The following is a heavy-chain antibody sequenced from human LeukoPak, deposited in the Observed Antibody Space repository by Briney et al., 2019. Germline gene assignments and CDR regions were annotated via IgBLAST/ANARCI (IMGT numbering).Heavy chain of an antibody. D-gene: IGHD3-10*01. V-gene: IGHV1-2*02. CDR1: GYTFTAYY. CDR2: INPNSGGT. CDR3: ARAPAYGSGTYSHDY. J-gene: IGHJ4*02. Sequence: GASVRVSCRASGYTFTAYYIHWVRQAPGQGLEWMGGINPNSGGTSYPQNFQGRVTMTRDTSVSTAYMELSSLTSDDTAVYYCARAPAYGSGTYSHDYWGQGTLVTV.